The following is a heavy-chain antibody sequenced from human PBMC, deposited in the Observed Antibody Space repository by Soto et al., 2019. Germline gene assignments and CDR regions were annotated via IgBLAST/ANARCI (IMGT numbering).Heavy chain of an antibody. CDR3: ARDRWEFQLFYYGLDV. D-gene: IGHD1-26*01. Sequence: VGSLRLSCAASGFTFSNYGMHWVRQAPGKGLEWVAIIWYDGGNDYYVDSVKGRFTISRDNSKNTLSLQMNSLRAEDTAVYYCARDRWEFQLFYYGLDVWGQGTTVTVSS. V-gene: IGHV3-33*01. CDR2: IWYDGGND. CDR1: GFTFSNYG. J-gene: IGHJ6*02.